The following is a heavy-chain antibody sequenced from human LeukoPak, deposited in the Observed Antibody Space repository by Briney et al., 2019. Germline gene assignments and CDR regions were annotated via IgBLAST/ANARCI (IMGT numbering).Heavy chain of an antibody. V-gene: IGHV3-9*01. CDR1: GFTFDDYA. Sequence: PCRSLRLSCAASGFTFDDYAMHWVRQAPGKGLEWVSGISWNSGSIGYADSVKGRFTISRDNAKNSLYLQMNSLRAEDTALYYCAKDSTRSGRYGMDVWGQGTTVTVSS. CDR3: AKDSTRSGRYGMDV. CDR2: ISWNSGSI. J-gene: IGHJ6*02. D-gene: IGHD3-10*01.